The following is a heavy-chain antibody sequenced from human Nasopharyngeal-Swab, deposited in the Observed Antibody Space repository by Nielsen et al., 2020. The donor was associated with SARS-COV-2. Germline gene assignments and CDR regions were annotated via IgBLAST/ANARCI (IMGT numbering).Heavy chain of an antibody. CDR2: IIPILGIA. J-gene: IGHJ6*02. D-gene: IGHD3-3*01. Sequence: WVRQAPGQGLEWMGRIIPILGIANYAQKFQGRVTITADKSTSTAYMELSSLRSEDTAVYYCARAAILFGMASGAKGPRSPSP. CDR3: ARAAILFGMAS. V-gene: IGHV1-69*04.